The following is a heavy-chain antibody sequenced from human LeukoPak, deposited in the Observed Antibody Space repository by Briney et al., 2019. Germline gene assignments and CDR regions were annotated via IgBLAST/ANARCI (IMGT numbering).Heavy chain of an antibody. Sequence: SETLSLTCTVSGYSISSGYYWGWIRQPPGKGLEWIGSIYHSGSTYYNPSLKSRVTISVDTSKNQFSLKLSSVTAADTAVYYCATLRSYFDYWYFDLWGRGTLVTVSS. V-gene: IGHV4-38-2*02. J-gene: IGHJ2*01. CDR3: ATLRSYFDYWYFDL. D-gene: IGHD3-10*01. CDR1: GYSISSGYY. CDR2: IYHSGST.